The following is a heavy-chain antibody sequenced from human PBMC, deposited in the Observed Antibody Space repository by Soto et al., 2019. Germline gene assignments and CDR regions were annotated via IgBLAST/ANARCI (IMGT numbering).Heavy chain of an antibody. CDR2: TSYDGSNN. V-gene: IGHV3-33*05. CDR3: ARWGTTGGLDV. CDR1: GFTFRSYV. J-gene: IGHJ4*02. D-gene: IGHD3-16*01. Sequence: QVQLVESGGGVVQPGTSLRLSRVGSGFTFRSYVIHWVRQAPGKGLEWVALTSYDGSNNFYGDSVKGRFTISSHNSRNTVELQMDSLRFEDTALYYCARWGTTGGLDVWGQGTLVSVSS.